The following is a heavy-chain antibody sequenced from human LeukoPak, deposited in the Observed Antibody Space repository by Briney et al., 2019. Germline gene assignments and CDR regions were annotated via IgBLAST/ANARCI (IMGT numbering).Heavy chain of an antibody. CDR3: AKDPGYGDYGDWYFDF. J-gene: IGHJ2*01. CDR1: GFTFRNFV. V-gene: IGHV3-23*01. Sequence: PGGSLRLSCAASGFTFRNFVMSWVRQAPGKDLEWVAGISLSGDSTYAADSVKGRFTISRDNSKNTLSLQMNSLRAEDTAVYYCAKDPGYGDYGDWYFDFWGRGTLVTVSS. CDR2: ISLSGDST. D-gene: IGHD4-17*01.